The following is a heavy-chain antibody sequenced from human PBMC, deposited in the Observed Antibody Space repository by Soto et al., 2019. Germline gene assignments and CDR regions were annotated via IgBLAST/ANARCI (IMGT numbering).Heavy chain of an antibody. V-gene: IGHV5-51*01. Sequence: PGESLKISCKGSGYSFTSYWIGWVRQMPGKGLEWMGTIYPGDSDTRYSPSFQGQVTISADKSISTAYLQWSSLMASDTAMYYCANTYYYDSSVSVDAFDIGGKGKMVPVPS. CDR1: GYSFTSYW. D-gene: IGHD3-22*01. CDR3: ANTYYYDSSVSVDAFDI. CDR2: IYPGDSDT. J-gene: IGHJ3*02.